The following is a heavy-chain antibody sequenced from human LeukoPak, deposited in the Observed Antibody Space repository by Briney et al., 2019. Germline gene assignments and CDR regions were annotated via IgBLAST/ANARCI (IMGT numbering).Heavy chain of an antibody. CDR1: GYTFTCYY. J-gene: IGHJ3*02. CDR2: INPNSGGT. CDR3: ARGKPFMIVDAFDI. D-gene: IGHD3-22*01. V-gene: IGHV1-2*02. Sequence: GASVKVSCKASGYTFTCYYMHWGRQAPGQGLEWMGWINPNSGGTNYAQQFQGRVTMTRDTSISTAYMELSGLRSDDTAVYYCARGKPFMIVDAFDIWGQGTMVTVSS.